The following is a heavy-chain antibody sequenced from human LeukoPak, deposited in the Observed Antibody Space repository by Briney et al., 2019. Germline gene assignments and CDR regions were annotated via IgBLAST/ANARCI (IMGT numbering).Heavy chain of an antibody. D-gene: IGHD3-9*01. CDR1: GFTFSSHA. Sequence: GGSLRLSCAASGFTFSSHAMSWVRQAPGKGLEWVSVISSSGVSTYYADSVKGRVTISRDNANNTLSLQMNNLRADDTGVYHCAGRPDWALGPLDFWGQGTLVTVSS. CDR3: AGRPDWALGPLDF. CDR2: ISSSGVST. V-gene: IGHV3-23*01. J-gene: IGHJ4*02.